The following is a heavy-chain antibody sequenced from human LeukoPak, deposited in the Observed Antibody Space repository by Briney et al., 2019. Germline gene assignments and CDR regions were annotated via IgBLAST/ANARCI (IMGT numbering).Heavy chain of an antibody. Sequence: GGSLRLSCATSGFTFSDYYMSWIRQAPGRGLEWVSYISSSGSTIYYADSVKGRFTISRDNAKNSLYLQMNSLRAEDTAVYYCARLQADIAAASGYWGQGTLVTVSS. CDR1: GFTFSDYY. J-gene: IGHJ4*02. V-gene: IGHV3-11*01. D-gene: IGHD6-13*01. CDR2: ISSSGSTI. CDR3: ARLQADIAAASGY.